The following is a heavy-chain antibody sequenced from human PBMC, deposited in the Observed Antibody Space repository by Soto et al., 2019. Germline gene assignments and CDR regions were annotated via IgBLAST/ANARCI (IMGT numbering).Heavy chain of an antibody. CDR3: ARGGWELRVWSPYYFDY. D-gene: IGHD1-26*01. Sequence: PGGSLRLSCAASGFTFRSYGMHWVRQAPGKGLEWVAVIWYDGSNKYYADSVKGRFTISRDNSKNTLYLQMNSLRAEDTAVYYCARGGWELRVWSPYYFDYWGQGTLVTVSS. J-gene: IGHJ4*02. V-gene: IGHV3-33*01. CDR1: GFTFRSYG. CDR2: IWYDGSNK.